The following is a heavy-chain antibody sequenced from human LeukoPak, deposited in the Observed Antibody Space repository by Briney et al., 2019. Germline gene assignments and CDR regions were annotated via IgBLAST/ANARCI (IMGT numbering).Heavy chain of an antibody. D-gene: IGHD3-9*01. V-gene: IGHV3-23*01. Sequence: GGSLRLSCAASGFTFNSYAMTWVRQAPGEGLEWVSAISGSGDNTYYADSVKGRFTISRDNSKNTLYLQMNSLRAEDTAVYYCARDSTLSSTGFDAFDIWGQGTMVTVSS. J-gene: IGHJ3*02. CDR1: GFTFNSYA. CDR2: ISGSGDNT. CDR3: ARDSTLSSTGFDAFDI.